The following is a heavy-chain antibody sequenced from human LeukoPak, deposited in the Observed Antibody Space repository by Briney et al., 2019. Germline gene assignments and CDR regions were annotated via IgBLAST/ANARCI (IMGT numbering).Heavy chain of an antibody. Sequence: PGGSLRLSCAASGFNFNIYAMFWVRQAPGKGLEYVSAISGNGDTTYYANSVKGRFTISRDNSKNTLYLQMGSLRAEDMAVYYCARGLGYCSRTSCYPDYWGQGAPVTVSS. CDR2: ISGNGDTT. V-gene: IGHV3-64*01. J-gene: IGHJ4*02. CDR1: GFNFNIYA. D-gene: IGHD2-2*01. CDR3: ARGLGYCSRTSCYPDY.